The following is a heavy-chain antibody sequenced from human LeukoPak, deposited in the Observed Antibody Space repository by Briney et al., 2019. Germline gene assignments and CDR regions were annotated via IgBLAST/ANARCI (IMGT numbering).Heavy chain of an antibody. CDR1: GGSISSNY. CDR2: IYYSGST. D-gene: IGHD6-19*01. CDR3: ARAWAGSGWYSGFDY. J-gene: IGHJ4*02. Sequence: SETLSLTCTVSGGSISSNYWSWIRQPPGKGLEWIGYIYYSGSTNYNPSLKSRVTISVDTSKNQFSLKLSSVTAADTAVYYCARAWAGSGWYSGFDYWGQGTLVTVSS. V-gene: IGHV4-59*01.